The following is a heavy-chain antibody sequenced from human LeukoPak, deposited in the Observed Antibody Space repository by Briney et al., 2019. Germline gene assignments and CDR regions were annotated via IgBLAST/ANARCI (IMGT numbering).Heavy chain of an antibody. V-gene: IGHV1-46*01. CDR1: GYTFTSNY. Sequence: ASVKVSCKAFGYTFTSNYMHWVRQAPGQGPEWMGVISPSGGSTTYAQKFQGRVTLTRDMSTSTDYLELSSLRSEDTAVYYCARDRHYDYVWGSYRKYYFDYWGQGTLVTVSS. CDR2: ISPSGGST. J-gene: IGHJ4*02. D-gene: IGHD3-16*02. CDR3: ARDRHYDYVWGSYRKYYFDY.